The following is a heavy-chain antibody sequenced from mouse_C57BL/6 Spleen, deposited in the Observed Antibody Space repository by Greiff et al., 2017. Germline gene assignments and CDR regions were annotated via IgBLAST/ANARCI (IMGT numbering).Heavy chain of an antibody. CDR1: GYTFTSYW. J-gene: IGHJ4*01. CDR2: INTSNGGT. V-gene: IGHV1-53*01. D-gene: IGHD2-2*01. CDR3: ARDRGYDEDYYAMDY. Sequence: QVQLQQPGTELVKPGASVKLSCKASGYTFTSYWMHWVKQRPGQGLEWIGNINTSNGGTNYNEKFKSKATLTVDKSSSTAYMQLSSLTSEDSAVYYGARDRGYDEDYYAMDYWGQGTSVTVSS.